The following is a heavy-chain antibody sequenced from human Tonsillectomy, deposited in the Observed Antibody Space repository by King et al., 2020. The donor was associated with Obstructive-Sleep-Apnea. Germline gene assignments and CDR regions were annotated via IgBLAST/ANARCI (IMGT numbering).Heavy chain of an antibody. D-gene: IGHD5-18*01. CDR3: ARGGRGYSYGPFDS. CDR2: VDNSGNTI. V-gene: IGHV3-48*04. CDR1: GFTFSSFS. J-gene: IGHJ4*02. Sequence: VQLVESGGGLVQPGGSLRLSCAASGFTFSSFSMNWVRQAPGKGLEWVSYVDNSGNTIYYADCMKGRLTISRDNARNSLYLQMNSLRVEDTAVYYCARGGRGYSYGPFDSWGQGSLVTVSS.